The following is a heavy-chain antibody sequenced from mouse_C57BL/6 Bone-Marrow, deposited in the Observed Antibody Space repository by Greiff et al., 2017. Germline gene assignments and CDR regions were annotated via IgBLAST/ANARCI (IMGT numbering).Heavy chain of an antibody. J-gene: IGHJ1*03. CDR1: GFTFSDYY. Sequence: EVKLQESGGGLVQPGGSLKLSCAASGFTFSDYYMYWVRQTPEKRLEWVAYISNGGGSTYYPDTVKGRFTISRDNAKNTLYLQMSRLKSEDTAMYYCARPNYYGSSYFDVWGTGTTVTVSS. V-gene: IGHV5-12*01. CDR2: ISNGGGST. CDR3: ARPNYYGSSYFDV. D-gene: IGHD1-1*01.